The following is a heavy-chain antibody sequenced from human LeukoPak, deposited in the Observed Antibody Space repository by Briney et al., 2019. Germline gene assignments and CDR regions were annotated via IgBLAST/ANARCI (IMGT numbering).Heavy chain of an antibody. CDR3: ASGTVRYYDSSGYYQHDY. CDR2: INSDGSST. J-gene: IGHJ4*02. CDR1: GFTFSSYW. V-gene: IGHV3-74*01. D-gene: IGHD3-22*01. Sequence: GGSLRLSCAASGFTFSSYWMHWVRQAPGKGLVWVSRINSDGSSTSYADSVKGRFTISRDNAKNTLYLQMNSLRAEDTVVYYCASGTVRYYDSSGYYQHDYWGQGTLDTVSS.